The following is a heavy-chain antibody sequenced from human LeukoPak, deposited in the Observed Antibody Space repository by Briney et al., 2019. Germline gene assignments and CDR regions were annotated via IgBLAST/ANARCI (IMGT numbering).Heavy chain of an antibody. CDR1: GFTFSSYW. V-gene: IGHV3-74*01. CDR2: INSDGSST. CDR3: ARDLSYYDSSGYFGY. D-gene: IGHD3-22*01. J-gene: IGHJ4*02. Sequence: GGSLRLSCAASGFTFSSYWVHWVRQAPGKGLVWVSRINSDGSSTSYADSVKGRFTISRDNAKNTLYLQMNSLRAEDTAVYYCARDLSYYDSSGYFGYWGQGTLVTVSS.